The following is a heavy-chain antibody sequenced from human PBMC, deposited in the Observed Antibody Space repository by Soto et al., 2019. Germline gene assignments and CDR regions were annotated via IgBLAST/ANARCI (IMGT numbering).Heavy chain of an antibody. V-gene: IGHV3-7*01. CDR2: INQDGSGK. J-gene: IGHJ4*02. Sequence: VGSLRLSCAASGFTFTTYWMDWVRQTPGKGLEWVANINQDGSGKNYVDSVKGRFTIYRDNAKNSLYLQMSSLTAEDSALYYCSRSLDSWGQGTLVTVSS. CDR3: SRSLDS. CDR1: GFTFTTYW.